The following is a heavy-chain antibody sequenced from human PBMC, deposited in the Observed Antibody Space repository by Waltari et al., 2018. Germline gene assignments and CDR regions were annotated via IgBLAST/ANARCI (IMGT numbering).Heavy chain of an antibody. CDR3: ARFIRLQLDWFDP. D-gene: IGHD4-4*01. V-gene: IGHV4-59*08. J-gene: IGHJ5*02. CDR1: GGSISGYY. CDR2: IYYSGSI. Sequence: QVQLQESGPGLVKPSETLSLTCTVSGGSISGYYWSWIRQPPGKGLEWIGYIYYSGSIKYNPSLNSRVTISLATPKNQCSLKWSSVTAADTAVYYCARFIRLQLDWFDPWGQGALVTVSS.